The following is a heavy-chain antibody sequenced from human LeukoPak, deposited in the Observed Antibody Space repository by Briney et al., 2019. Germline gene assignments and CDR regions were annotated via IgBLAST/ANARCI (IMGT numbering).Heavy chain of an antibody. CDR2: IYYSGST. J-gene: IGHJ4*02. Sequence: KPSETLSLTCTVSGGSITRNTYHWGWVRQPPGKGLEWIGTIYYSGSTYYNQSLRGRVALSVETSKNQFSLKLTPVTAADTAMYYCARLGTDWGFLFDSWGQGTLVTVSS. V-gene: IGHV4-39*01. CDR3: ARLGTDWGFLFDS. D-gene: IGHD7-27*01. CDR1: GGSITRNTYH.